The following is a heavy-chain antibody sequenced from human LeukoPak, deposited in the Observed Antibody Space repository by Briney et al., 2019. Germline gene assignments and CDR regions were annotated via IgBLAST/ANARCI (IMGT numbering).Heavy chain of an antibody. CDR2: VYISGTT. CDR1: GGSVSNYY. V-gene: IGHV4-4*07. D-gene: IGHD3-9*01. Sequence: SETLSLTCTVSGGSVSNYYWSWIRQPAGKGLEWIGRVYISGTTNYNPSLKSRISMSIDTSRNQLSLKLSSVTAADTAVYYCARDEADISTGHFSNWFDPWGQGILVTVSS. CDR3: ARDEADISTGHFSNWFDP. J-gene: IGHJ5*02.